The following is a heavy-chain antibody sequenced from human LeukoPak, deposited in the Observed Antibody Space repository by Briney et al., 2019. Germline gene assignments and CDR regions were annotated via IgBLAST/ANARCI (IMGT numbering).Heavy chain of an antibody. D-gene: IGHD4-17*01. J-gene: IGHJ5*02. V-gene: IGHV3-74*01. CDR2: INSDGSST. Sequence: PGGSLRLSCAASGFTFSSYWMHWVRQAPGKGLVWVSRINSDGSSTSYADSVKGRFTITRDNAKNTLYLQMNSLRAEDTAVYYCARDAVTTSLDWFDPWGQGTLVTVSS. CDR1: GFTFSSYW. CDR3: ARDAVTTSLDWFDP.